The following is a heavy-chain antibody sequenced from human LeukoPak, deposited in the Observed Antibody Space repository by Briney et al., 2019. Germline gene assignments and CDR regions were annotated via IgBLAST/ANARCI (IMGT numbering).Heavy chain of an antibody. CDR2: ISGSGGST. V-gene: IGHV3-23*01. CDR1: GFTFSSYA. Sequence: PGGSLRLSCAASGFTFSSYAMSWVRQAPGKGLEWVSAISGSGGSTYYADSVKGRFTISRDNSKNTLYLQMNSLRAEDTAVYYCAKDVISSQAGTVDYWGQGTLVTVSS. D-gene: IGHD6-13*01. CDR3: AKDVISSQAGTVDY. J-gene: IGHJ4*02.